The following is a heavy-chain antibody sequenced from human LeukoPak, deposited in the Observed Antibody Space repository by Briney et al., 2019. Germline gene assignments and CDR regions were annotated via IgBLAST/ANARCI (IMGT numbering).Heavy chain of an antibody. J-gene: IGHJ3*02. Sequence: ESGPTLVKPTQTVTLTCTFSGFSRSTSGMRVSWIRQPPGKALEWLARIDWDDAKFYSKSLRTRLTISKDTSKNQVILIVTNMDPVDTATYYCARITATSDAFDIWGQGTVVTVSS. CDR2: IDWDDAK. CDR1: GFSRSTSGMR. CDR3: ARITATSDAFDI. V-gene: IGHV2-70*04.